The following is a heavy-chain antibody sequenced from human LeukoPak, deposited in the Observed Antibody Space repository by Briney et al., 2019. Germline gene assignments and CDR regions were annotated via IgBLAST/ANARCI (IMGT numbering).Heavy chain of an antibody. CDR1: EFTFSNHW. J-gene: IGHJ4*02. CDR2: INGDGRTT. D-gene: IGHD3-22*01. CDR3: AKGARHFYDSSGYPSPFDN. Sequence: GGSLRLSCAASEFTFSNHWMHWVRQAPGKGLVWVSHINGDGRTTTYADSVKGRFTISRDNAKNTLYLQVNGLRVDDTAVYYCAKGARHFYDSSGYPSPFDNWGQGTLVIVSS. V-gene: IGHV3-74*01.